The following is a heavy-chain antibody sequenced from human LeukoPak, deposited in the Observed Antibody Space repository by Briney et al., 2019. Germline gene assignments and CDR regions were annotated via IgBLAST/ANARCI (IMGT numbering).Heavy chain of an antibody. D-gene: IGHD6-6*01. J-gene: IGHJ4*02. V-gene: IGHV4-61*08. Sequence: SETLSLTCTVSGGSISSGGYYWSWIRQHPGKGLEWIGYIYYSGSTNYNPSLKSRVTMSVDTSKNQFSLKLSSVTAADTAVYYCARLVLTSLGSSSVKGFDYWGQGTLVTVSS. CDR2: IYYSGST. CDR3: ARLVLTSLGSSSVKGFDY. CDR1: GGSISSGGYY.